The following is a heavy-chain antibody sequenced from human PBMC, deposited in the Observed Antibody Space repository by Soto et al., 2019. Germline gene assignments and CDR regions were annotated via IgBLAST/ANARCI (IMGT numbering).Heavy chain of an antibody. CDR3: TRQIQWLDAFDI. V-gene: IGHV3-73*01. CDR2: IRSKANSYAT. CDR1: GFTFSGSA. D-gene: IGHD6-19*01. Sequence: PGGSLRLSCAASGFTFSGSAMHWVRQASGKGLEWVGRIRSKANSYATAYAASVKGRFTISRDDSKNTAYLQMNSLKTEDTAVYYCTRQIQWLDAFDIRGQGTMVTVSS. J-gene: IGHJ3*02.